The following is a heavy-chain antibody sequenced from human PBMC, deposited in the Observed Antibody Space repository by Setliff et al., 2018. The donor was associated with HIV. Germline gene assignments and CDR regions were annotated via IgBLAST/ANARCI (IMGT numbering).Heavy chain of an antibody. CDR2: INLNTGNT. D-gene: IGHD3-22*01. V-gene: IGHV1-2*02. CDR1: GYTFTGYY. Sequence: ASVKVSCKASGYTFTGYYMHWVRQAPGQGLEWMGCINLNTGNTNYAQKFQGRVIVTRDTSINTAYVELRSLRLDDTAVYFCAREGNYYYDITGYTRDAFDIWGQGTMVTVSS. J-gene: IGHJ3*02. CDR3: AREGNYYYDITGYTRDAFDI.